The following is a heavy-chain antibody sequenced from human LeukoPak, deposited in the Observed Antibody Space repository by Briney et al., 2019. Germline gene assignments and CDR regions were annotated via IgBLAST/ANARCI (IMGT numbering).Heavy chain of an antibody. CDR1: GFTFGDYA. Sequence: GGSLRLSCTASGFTFGDYAMTWVRQAPGKGPEWVGFIRSKAYGGTTEFAASVKGRFTISRDDSKSIAYLQMNSLKTEDTAVYYCTTYDPSNYYGMDVWGQGTTVTVS. J-gene: IGHJ6*02. V-gene: IGHV3-49*04. CDR3: TTYDPSNYYGMDV. D-gene: IGHD5-12*01. CDR2: IRSKAYGGTT.